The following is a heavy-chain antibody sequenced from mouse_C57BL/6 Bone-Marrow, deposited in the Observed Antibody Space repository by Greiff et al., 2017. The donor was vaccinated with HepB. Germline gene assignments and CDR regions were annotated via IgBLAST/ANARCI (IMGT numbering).Heavy chain of an antibody. J-gene: IGHJ3*01. Sequence: VKLVESGGGLVKPGGSLKLSCAASGFTFSSYAMSWVRQTPEKRLEWVATISDGGSYTYYPDNVKGRFTISRDNAKNNLYLQMSHLKSEDTAMYYCARGLYYGKGFAYWGQGTLVTVSA. D-gene: IGHD2-1*01. CDR1: GFTFSSYA. CDR3: ARGLYYGKGFAY. CDR2: ISDGGSYT. V-gene: IGHV5-4*03.